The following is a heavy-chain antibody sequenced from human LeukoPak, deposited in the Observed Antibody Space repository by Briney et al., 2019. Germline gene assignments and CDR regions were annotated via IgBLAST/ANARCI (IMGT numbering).Heavy chain of an antibody. D-gene: IGHD6-6*01. J-gene: IGHJ6*03. CDR2: ISGNGGST. CDR3: AKLLTGRPSGYMDV. V-gene: IGHV3-23*01. Sequence: PGGSLRLSCAASGFIFSNFAMSWVRQAPGKGLEWVAGISGNGGSTSYADSVKGRFNISRDNPKKTVDLQMNNLRAEDTAVYYCAKLLTGRPSGYMDVWGKGTTVSVSS. CDR1: GFIFSNFA.